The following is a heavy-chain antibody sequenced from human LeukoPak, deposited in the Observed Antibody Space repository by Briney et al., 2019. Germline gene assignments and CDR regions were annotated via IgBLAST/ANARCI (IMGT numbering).Heavy chain of an antibody. CDR1: GGSISSHY. V-gene: IGHV4-59*11. D-gene: IGHD4-17*01. Sequence: PSETLSLTCTVSGGSISSHYWSWIRQLPGKGLEWIGYISYIGSTNYNPSLKSRVTISVDTSKNQFSLKLSSVTAADAAVYFCARDPTTVTKGLDIWGQGTMVTVSS. J-gene: IGHJ3*02. CDR3: ARDPTTVTKGLDI. CDR2: ISYIGST.